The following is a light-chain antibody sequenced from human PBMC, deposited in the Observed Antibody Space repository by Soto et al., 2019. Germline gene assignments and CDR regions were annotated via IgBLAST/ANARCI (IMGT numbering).Light chain of an antibody. V-gene: IGLV1-47*01. CDR1: TSNIGSNY. CDR2: RNN. Sequence: QLVLTQPPSASGTPGQGVTIPWSGSTSNIGSNYVYWYQQLPGTAPKLLIYRNNQRPSGVPDRFSGSRSGTSASLAISGLRSDDEADYFCASWDDSLNGFYVFGTGSKLTVL. J-gene: IGLJ1*01. CDR3: ASWDDSLNGFYV.